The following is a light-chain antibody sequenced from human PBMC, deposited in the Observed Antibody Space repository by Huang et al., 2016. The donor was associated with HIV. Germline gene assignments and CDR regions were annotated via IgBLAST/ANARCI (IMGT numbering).Light chain of an antibody. Sequence: EIVMTQSPATLSVSPGERATLSCRASQSVSSNLAWYQQKPGQAPSLLIYGASTRATGFPARFSGSGSGTEFTLTISSLQSEDFAVYYCQQYNNWPFTFGGGTKVEIK. V-gene: IGKV3-15*01. J-gene: IGKJ4*01. CDR1: QSVSSN. CDR3: QQYNNWPFT. CDR2: GAS.